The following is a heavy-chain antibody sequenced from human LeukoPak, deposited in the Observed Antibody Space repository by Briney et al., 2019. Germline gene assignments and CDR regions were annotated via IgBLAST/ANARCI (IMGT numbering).Heavy chain of an antibody. V-gene: IGHV3-7*01. CDR1: GFTFSSYW. Sequence: GGSLRLSCAASGFTFSSYWMSWVRQAPGKGLEWVANIKQDGSEKYYVDSVKGRFTISRDNAKNSLYLQMNSLRAEDTAVYYCAREYYDILTGYQYYFDYWGQGTLATVSS. CDR3: AREYYDILTGYQYYFDY. CDR2: IKQDGSEK. J-gene: IGHJ4*02. D-gene: IGHD3-9*01.